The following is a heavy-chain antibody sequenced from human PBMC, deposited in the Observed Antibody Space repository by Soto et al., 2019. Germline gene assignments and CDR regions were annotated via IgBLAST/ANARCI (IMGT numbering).Heavy chain of an antibody. CDR2: INHSGST. V-gene: IGHV4-34*01. CDR1: GGSFSDYY. CDR3: ARTYGDKKYFQY. Sequence: QVQLQQWGAGLLKPSETLSLTCAVYGGSFSDYYWSWIRQPPGKGLEWIGEINHSGSTNYNPSLKSRVTISVDTFKNQFSLKLSSVTAADTAVYYCARTYGDKKYFQYWGQGTLVTVSS. J-gene: IGHJ1*01. D-gene: IGHD4-17*01.